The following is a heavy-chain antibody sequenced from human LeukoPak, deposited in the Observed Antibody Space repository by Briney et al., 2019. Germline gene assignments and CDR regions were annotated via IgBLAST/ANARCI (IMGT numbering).Heavy chain of an antibody. Sequence: GGSLRLSCVASGFTFSSYSMNWVRQAPGKGLEWVSSISSSSSYIYYADSVKGRFTISRDNAKNSLYLQMNSLRAEDTAVYYCARDRSLPVVGSSGYYNGYLGQGTLVTASS. CDR3: ARDRSLPVVGSSGYYNGY. J-gene: IGHJ4*02. D-gene: IGHD3-22*01. V-gene: IGHV3-21*01. CDR1: GFTFSSYS. CDR2: ISSSSSYI.